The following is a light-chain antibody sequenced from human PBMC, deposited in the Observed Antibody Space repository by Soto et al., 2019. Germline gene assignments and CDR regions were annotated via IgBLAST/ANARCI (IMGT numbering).Light chain of an antibody. CDR3: QQLRSYPQT. J-gene: IGKJ4*01. CDR2: GVS. Sequence: DVQLTQSPSFLSASVGDRVTITCRASQGMSSYLAWYQQKPGRAPKLLTYGVSTLQSGVPARFSGSGSGTEVTLTISSLQPEDFATYYCQQLRSYPQTFGGGTKVEIK. V-gene: IGKV1-9*01. CDR1: QGMSSY.